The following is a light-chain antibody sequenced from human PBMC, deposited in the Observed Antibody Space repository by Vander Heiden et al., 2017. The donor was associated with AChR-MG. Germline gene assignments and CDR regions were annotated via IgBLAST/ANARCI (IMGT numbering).Light chain of an antibody. V-gene: IGKV3-20*01. CDR2: DAS. J-gene: IGKJ1*01. CDR3: QQVGSSPPWA. Sequence: EIVLTQSPGTLSLSPGERATLSCRASQSVSRSYLAWYQQKPGQAPRLLIYDASSRATGIPDRFSGSGSGADFTLIISRLEPEDFAVYYCQQVGSSPPWAFGQGTRVEIK. CDR1: QSVSRSY.